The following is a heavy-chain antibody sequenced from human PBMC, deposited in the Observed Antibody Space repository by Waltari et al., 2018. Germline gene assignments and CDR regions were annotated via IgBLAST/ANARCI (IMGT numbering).Heavy chain of an antibody. D-gene: IGHD3-3*01. J-gene: IGHJ6*03. Sequence: QVQLVQSGAEGKKPGASVKVSCKASGYTFTSYAIHWVRQAPRQRLEWMGWINAGNGNTKYSQAFQGRGTITRDTSASTAYMELSSLRSEDMAVDYCARAPLEWLFYGDYYYMAVWGKGTTVTASS. CDR2: INAGNGNT. CDR3: ARAPLEWLFYGDYYYMAV. V-gene: IGHV1-3*03. CDR1: GYTFTSYA.